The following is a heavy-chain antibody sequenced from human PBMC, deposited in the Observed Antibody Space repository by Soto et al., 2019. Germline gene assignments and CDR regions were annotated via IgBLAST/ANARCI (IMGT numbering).Heavy chain of an antibody. D-gene: IGHD3-3*01. CDR1: GDSIRSSSYY. CDR2: VYYSGNT. CDR3: ARGQRFSDWFDP. J-gene: IGHJ5*02. Sequence: SETLSLTCTVSGDSIRSSSYYWGWIRQSPGKGLEWIGSVYYSGNTKYNPSLQSRVTRSLDTSNNQFSLRLTSVTAAVTAVYYCARGQRFSDWFDPWGQGTLVTVSS. V-gene: IGHV4-39*07.